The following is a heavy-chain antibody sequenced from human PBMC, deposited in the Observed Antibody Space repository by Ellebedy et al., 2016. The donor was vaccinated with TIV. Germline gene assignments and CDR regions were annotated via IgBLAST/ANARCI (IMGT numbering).Heavy chain of an antibody. CDR2: ISSSGSTI. CDR1: GFTFSSYE. CDR3: ARDFVGTNSGSPGFDP. V-gene: IGHV3-48*03. Sequence: GGSLRLSCAASGFTFSSYEMNRVRQAPGKGLEWISYISSSGSTIYYADSVKGRFTISRDNSKNTLYLQMSSLRAEDTAVYYCARDFVGTNSGSPGFDPWGQGTLVTVSS. D-gene: IGHD1-26*01. J-gene: IGHJ5*02.